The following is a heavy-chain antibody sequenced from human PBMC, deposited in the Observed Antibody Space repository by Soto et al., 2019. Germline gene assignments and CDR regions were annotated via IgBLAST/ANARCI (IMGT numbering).Heavy chain of an antibody. J-gene: IGHJ4*02. V-gene: IGHV4-61*01. D-gene: IGHD5-18*01. CDR1: GGSVSSGIYY. Sequence: QVQLQESGPGLVKPSETLSLTCTVSGGSVSSGIYYWSWIRQPPGKGLEWIGYIYYSGSTNYNPSLKSRVTISVDTSKNQFSLKLSSVTASDTAVYCCARAPRYLQRGYSYGYDYWGQGPLVTVSS. CDR2: IYYSGST. CDR3: ARAPRYLQRGYSYGYDY.